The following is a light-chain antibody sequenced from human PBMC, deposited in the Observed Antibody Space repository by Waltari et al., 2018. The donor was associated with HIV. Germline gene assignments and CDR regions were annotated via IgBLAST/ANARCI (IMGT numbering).Light chain of an antibody. CDR3: LLYMGSSIWV. CDR2: GTT. V-gene: IGLV8-61*01. Sequence: QTVVTQEPSLSVSPGGTVTITCGLRSGSVSTSPYPTWYQQTPGQAPRTLMYGTTIRSSGVPDRFAGSILGNKAALTITGAQADDESDYYCLLYMGSSIWVFGGGTKLTVL. CDR1: SGSVSTSPY. J-gene: IGLJ3*02.